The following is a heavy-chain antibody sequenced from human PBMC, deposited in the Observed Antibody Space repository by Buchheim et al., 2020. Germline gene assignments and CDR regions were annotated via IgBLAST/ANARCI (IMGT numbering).Heavy chain of an antibody. CDR3: AKDQEDWNDVGFDY. D-gene: IGHD1-1*01. Sequence: EVQLVESGGGLVQPGGSLRLSCAASGFTFSSYTMNWVRQAPGKGLEWVSYITSSSNSIKYADSVKGRFTTSRDNSKNTLYLQMNSLRAEDTAVYYCAKDQEDWNDVGFDYWGQGTL. CDR2: ITSSSNSI. J-gene: IGHJ4*02. V-gene: IGHV3-48*01. CDR1: GFTFSSYT.